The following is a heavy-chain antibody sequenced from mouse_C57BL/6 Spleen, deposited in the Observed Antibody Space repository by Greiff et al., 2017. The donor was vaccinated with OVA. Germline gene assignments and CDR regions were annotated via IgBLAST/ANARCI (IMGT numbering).Heavy chain of an antibody. Sequence: VQLQESGAELVKPGASVKISCKASGYAFSSYWMNWVKQRPGKGLEWIGQIYPGDGDTNYNGKFKGKATLTADKSSSTAYMQLRRLTSEDSAVYFCARRYGSSYPVPWWDYWGQGTTLTGSS. J-gene: IGHJ2*01. CDR2: IYPGDGDT. V-gene: IGHV1-80*01. CDR1: GYAFSSYW. D-gene: IGHD1-1*01. CDR3: ARRYGSSYPVPWWDY.